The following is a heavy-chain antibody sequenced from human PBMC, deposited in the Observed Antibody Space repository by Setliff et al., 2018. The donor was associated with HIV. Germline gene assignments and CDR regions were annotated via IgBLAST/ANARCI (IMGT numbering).Heavy chain of an antibody. CDR1: GGSISSGGYF. V-gene: IGHV4-31*03. CDR3: AGGANYYDSSGYYDY. J-gene: IGHJ4*02. Sequence: PSETLSLTCTVSGGSISSGGYFWSWIRQLPGKGLEWIGNIYNSGRTYYNPSLKSRVTISVDTSEDQFSLKLSSVTAADTAVYYCAGGANYYDSSGYYDYWGQGTLVTVSS. D-gene: IGHD3-22*01. CDR2: IYNSGRT.